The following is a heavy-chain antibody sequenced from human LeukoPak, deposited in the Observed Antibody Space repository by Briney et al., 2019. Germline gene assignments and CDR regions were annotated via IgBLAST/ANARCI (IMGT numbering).Heavy chain of an antibody. CDR1: GFTFSSSD. Sequence: GGSLRLSCAASGFTFSSSDMHWVRQAPGKGLEWVAVISYDATNKYYADSVKGRFTISRDNSKNTLYLQMNSLRAEDTAVYSCARASGPFDYWGQGTLVTVSS. CDR2: ISYDATNK. D-gene: IGHD3-10*01. V-gene: IGHV3-30*03. J-gene: IGHJ4*02. CDR3: ARASGPFDY.